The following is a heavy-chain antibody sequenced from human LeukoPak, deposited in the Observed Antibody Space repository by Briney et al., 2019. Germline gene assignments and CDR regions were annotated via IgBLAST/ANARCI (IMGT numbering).Heavy chain of an antibody. CDR3: ASFPDY. J-gene: IGHJ4*02. V-gene: IGHV4-59*01. Sequence: SETLSLTCTVSGGSISSYYWSWIRQPPGKGLEWIGYIYYSGSTKYNPSLKSRVTISVDTSKNQFSLKLSSVTAAHTAVYYCASFPDYWGQGTLVTVSS. CDR1: GGSISSYY. CDR2: IYYSGST.